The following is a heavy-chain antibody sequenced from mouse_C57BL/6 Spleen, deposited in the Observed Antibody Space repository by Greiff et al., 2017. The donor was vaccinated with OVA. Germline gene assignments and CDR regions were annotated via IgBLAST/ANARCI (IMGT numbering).Heavy chain of an antibody. J-gene: IGHJ4*01. Sequence: EVQLQQSGPELVKPGASVKISCKASGYSFTGYYMNWVKQSPEKSLEWIGEINPSTGGTTYNQKFKAKATLTVDKSSSTAYMQLKSLTSEDSAVYYCARPYYGDAMDYWGQGTSVTVSS. D-gene: IGHD1-2*01. CDR1: GYSFTGYY. CDR3: ARPYYGDAMDY. CDR2: INPSTGGT. V-gene: IGHV1-42*01.